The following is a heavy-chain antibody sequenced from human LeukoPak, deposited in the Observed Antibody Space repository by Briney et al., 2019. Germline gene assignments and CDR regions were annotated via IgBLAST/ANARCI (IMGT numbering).Heavy chain of an antibody. CDR2: IYFSGSR. CDR1: GASIRSGDHH. J-gene: IGHJ6*02. D-gene: IGHD1-26*01. Sequence: PSETLSLTCTVSGASIRSGDHHWSWLRQSAGKGLEWIGYIYFSGSRSSNPSLRSRLTISVDTSKNQFSLKLSSVTAADTAVYYCARDVSVVGARDYYYYYGMDVWGQGTTVTVSS. CDR3: ARDVSVVGARDYYYYYGMDV. V-gene: IGHV4-30-4*02.